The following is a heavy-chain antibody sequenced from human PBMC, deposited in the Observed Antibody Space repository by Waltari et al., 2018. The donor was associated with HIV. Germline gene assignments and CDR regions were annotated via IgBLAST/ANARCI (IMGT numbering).Heavy chain of an antibody. CDR2: IKSKTDGGTT. D-gene: IGHD2-8*02. Sequence: EVQLVESGGGLGKPGGSLTPSGAASGFTVEEARMNWVRQAPGKGLGWVGRIKSKTDGGTTDYAAPVRARFIVSRDDSQNTLYLQIHSLKIDDTAVYYCTTFTSGGALDIWGQGTMVAVSS. CDR3: TTFTSGGALDI. CDR1: GFTVEEAR. V-gene: IGHV3-15*01. J-gene: IGHJ3*02.